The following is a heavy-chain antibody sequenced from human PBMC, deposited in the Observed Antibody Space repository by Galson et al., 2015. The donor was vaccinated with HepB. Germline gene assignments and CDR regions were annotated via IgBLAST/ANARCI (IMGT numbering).Heavy chain of an antibody. J-gene: IGHJ6*02. Sequence: SLRLSCAASGFMFSDYGMNWVRQAPGKGLEWVSSISSSSSYKFYADSVKGRFTISRDNADNSLYLQMSSLRAEDSGVYYCARDVTLGDISRHIYYYVMDVWGRGTTVTV. V-gene: IGHV3-21*01. D-gene: IGHD2-15*01. CDR2: ISSSSSYK. CDR1: GFMFSDYG. CDR3: ARDVTLGDISRHIYYYVMDV.